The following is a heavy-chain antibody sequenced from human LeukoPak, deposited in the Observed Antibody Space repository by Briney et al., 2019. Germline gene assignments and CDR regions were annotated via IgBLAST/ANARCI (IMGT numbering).Heavy chain of an antibody. D-gene: IGHD5-24*01. CDR1: GFTFVGNA. V-gene: IGHV3-23*01. CDR3: AKGGLGGYNAVFDH. J-gene: IGHJ4*02. CDR2: VSGSDGSS. Sequence: PGGSLRLSCATSGFTFVGNAMSWVRQAPGKGLEWVSGVSGSDGSSHYADSVKGRFTISVDNSKNTLHLQMNSLRDEDTAVYYCAKGGLGGYNAVFDHWGQGTLVTVSS.